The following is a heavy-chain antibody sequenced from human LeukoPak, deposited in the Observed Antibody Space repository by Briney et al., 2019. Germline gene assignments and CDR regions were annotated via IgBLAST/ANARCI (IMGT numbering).Heavy chain of an antibody. V-gene: IGHV3-30*19. CDR2: ISYDGSNK. J-gene: IGHJ4*02. Sequence: PGRSLRLSCAASGFTFSSYGMHWVRQAPGKGLEWVAVISYDGSNKYYADSVKGRFTISRDNSKNTLYLQMNSLRAEDTAVYYCARDHGGMTTIDYWGQGTLVTVSS. CDR3: ARDHGGMTTIDY. D-gene: IGHD4-17*01. CDR1: GFTFSSYG.